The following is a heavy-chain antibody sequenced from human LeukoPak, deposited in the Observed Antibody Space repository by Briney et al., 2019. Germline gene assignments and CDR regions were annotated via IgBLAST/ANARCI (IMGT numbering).Heavy chain of an antibody. CDR1: GLTFSSYS. J-gene: IGHJ4*02. D-gene: IGHD2-15*01. CDR3: ARGEGYCSGGTCYSGDFYYFDY. CDR2: ISRSSSDI. Sequence: PGGSLRLSCAASGLTFSSYSMNWVRQAPGKGLEWGSSISRSSSDIYYADSVKGRFTISRDNAKNSVFLQMNSLRVEDTAVYYCARGEGYCSGGTCYSGDFYYFDYWGQGTLVTVSS. V-gene: IGHV3-21*01.